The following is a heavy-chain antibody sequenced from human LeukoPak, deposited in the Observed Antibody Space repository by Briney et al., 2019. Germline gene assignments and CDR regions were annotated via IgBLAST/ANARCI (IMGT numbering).Heavy chain of an antibody. D-gene: IGHD1-26*01. J-gene: IGHJ6*03. CDR2: ISYDGTDK. V-gene: IGHV3-30*04. CDR1: GFTFSSFA. CDR3: ARDTRGSYNYYYYMDV. Sequence: PGRSLRLSCAASGFTFSSFAMHWVRQAPGKGLAWVAVISYDGTDKYQADSVKGRFTISRDNSKNTLYLQMNSLRAEDTAVYYCARDTRGSYNYYYYMDVWGKGTTVTVSS.